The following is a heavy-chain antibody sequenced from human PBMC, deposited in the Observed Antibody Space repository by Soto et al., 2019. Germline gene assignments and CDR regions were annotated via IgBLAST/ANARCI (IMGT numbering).Heavy chain of an antibody. J-gene: IGHJ5*02. V-gene: IGHV4-39*01. CDR3: ARHSLALRKNNWFDP. CDR1: GDSIISSDFY. D-gene: IGHD3-3*02. Sequence: SETLSLTCTDPGDSIISSDFYWCWVRQPPGKGLEWIGSIFYLGSSYYNPSLKSRVTMSVDTSKNQFSLRLRSVTAADTALYSCARHSLALRKNNWFDPWGQGIMVTVSS. CDR2: IFYLGSS.